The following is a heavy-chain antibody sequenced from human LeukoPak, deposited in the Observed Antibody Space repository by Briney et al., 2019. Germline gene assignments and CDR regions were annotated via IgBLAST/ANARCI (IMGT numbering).Heavy chain of an antibody. CDR2: IYHSGST. CDR3: ARHGIAAAGTCWFDP. V-gene: IGHV4-39*01. Sequence: SETLSLTCTVSGGSISSSSYYWGWIRQPPGKGLEWIGSIYHSGSTYYNPSLKSRVTISVDTSKNQFSLKLSSVTAADTAVYYCARHGIAAAGTCWFDPWGQGTLVTVSS. D-gene: IGHD6-13*01. J-gene: IGHJ5*02. CDR1: GGSISSSSYY.